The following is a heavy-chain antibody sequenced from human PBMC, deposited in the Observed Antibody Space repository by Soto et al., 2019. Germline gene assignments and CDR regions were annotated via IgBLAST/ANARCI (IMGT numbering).Heavy chain of an antibody. Sequence: EVQLLESGGGLVQPGGSLRLSCAASGFTFSSYAMSWVRQAPGKGLEWVSAISGSGGSTYYADSVKGRFTISRDNPKNTLYLQMNSLRAEDTAVYYCAKLSSSSIWFDPWGQGTLVTVSS. CDR1: GFTFSSYA. CDR2: ISGSGGST. D-gene: IGHD6-13*01. J-gene: IGHJ5*02. CDR3: AKLSSSSIWFDP. V-gene: IGHV3-23*01.